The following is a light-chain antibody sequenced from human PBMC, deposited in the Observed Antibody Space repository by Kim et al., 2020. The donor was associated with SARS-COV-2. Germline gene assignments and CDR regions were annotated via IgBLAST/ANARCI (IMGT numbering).Light chain of an antibody. Sequence: SSELTQDPAVSVAFGQTVRITCQGDSLRSYYASWYQQKPGQAPVLVIYGKNNRPSGIPDRFSGSSSGNTASLTITGAQAEDEADYYCNSRDSSGNSFGGGTQLTVL. J-gene: IGLJ2*01. CDR2: GKN. V-gene: IGLV3-19*01. CDR1: SLRSYY. CDR3: NSRDSSGNS.